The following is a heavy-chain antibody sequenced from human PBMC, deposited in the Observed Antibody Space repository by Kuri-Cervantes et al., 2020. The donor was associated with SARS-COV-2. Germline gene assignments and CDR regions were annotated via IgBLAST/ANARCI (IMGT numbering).Heavy chain of an antibody. CDR3: AREPYYGSARDYYGTDV. D-gene: IGHD3-10*01. V-gene: IGHV1-46*01. CDR1: GYTFTGYY. CDR2: INPSGGST. J-gene: IGHJ6*02. Sequence: ASVKVSCKASGYTFTGYYMHWVRQAPGQGLEWMGIINPSGGSTSYAQKFQGRVTMTRDTSTSTVYMELSSLRSEDTAVYYCAREPYYGSARDYYGTDVWGQGTTVTVSS.